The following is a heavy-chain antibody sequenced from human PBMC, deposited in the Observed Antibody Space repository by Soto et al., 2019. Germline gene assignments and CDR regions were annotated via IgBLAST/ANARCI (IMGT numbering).Heavy chain of an antibody. CDR1: GFTIDDYG. Sequence: GGSLRVSWAASGFTIDDYGIHWVRKAPGQGLEWVSGISWNSGNIAYADSVKGRFTISRDTAKNSLYLQMNSLRAEDTALYYCAKDIMYNWNRGAFDYWGQGTLVTVSS. V-gene: IGHV3-9*01. CDR2: ISWNSGNI. D-gene: IGHD1-20*01. J-gene: IGHJ4*02. CDR3: AKDIMYNWNRGAFDY.